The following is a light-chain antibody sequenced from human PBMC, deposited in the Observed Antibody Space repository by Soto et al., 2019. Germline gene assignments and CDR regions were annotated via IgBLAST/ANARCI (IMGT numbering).Light chain of an antibody. CDR2: EVS. Sequence: QSVLTQSPSASGSPGQSVTISCTGTSRDLGGYNFVSWYQQHPGKAPKLMIYEVSKRLSGVPDCFSGSKSGNTASLTVSGLQADDEADYYCSSYADNLVFGGGTKLTVL. V-gene: IGLV2-8*01. CDR1: SRDLGGYNF. CDR3: SSYADNLV. J-gene: IGLJ3*02.